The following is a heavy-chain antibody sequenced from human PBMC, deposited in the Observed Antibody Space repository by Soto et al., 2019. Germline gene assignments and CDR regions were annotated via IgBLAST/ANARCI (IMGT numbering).Heavy chain of an antibody. CDR1: GGTFSSYA. Sequence: SVKVSCQASGGTFSSYAISWVRQAPGQGLEWMGGIIPIFGTANYAQKFQGRVTITADESTSTAYMELSSLRSEDTAVYYCARDIAAAGTPPLDYWGQGTLVTVSS. V-gene: IGHV1-69*13. CDR2: IIPIFGTA. D-gene: IGHD6-13*01. CDR3: ARDIAAAGTPPLDY. J-gene: IGHJ4*02.